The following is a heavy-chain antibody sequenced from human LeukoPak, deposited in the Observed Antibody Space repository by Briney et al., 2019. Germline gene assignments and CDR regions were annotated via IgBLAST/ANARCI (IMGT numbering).Heavy chain of an antibody. CDR3: AREGYCSGGSCYYYYYGMDV. D-gene: IGHD2-15*01. J-gene: IGHJ6*02. CDR2: IYHSGST. V-gene: IGHV4-59*01. CDR1: GGSISTYY. Sequence: SETLSLTCTVSGGSISTYYWNWIRQPPGKGLEWIGYIYHSGSTNYNPSLKSRVTISVDTSKNQFSLKLSSVTAADTAVYYCAREGYCSGGSCYYYYYGMDVWGQGTTVTVSS.